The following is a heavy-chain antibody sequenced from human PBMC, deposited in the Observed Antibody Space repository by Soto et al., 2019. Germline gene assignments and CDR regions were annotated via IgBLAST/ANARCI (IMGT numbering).Heavy chain of an antibody. D-gene: IGHD2-15*01. CDR2: IYSGTT. CDR3: EREDSGAFFDF. CDR1: GGSIISGGYS. Sequence: SETLSLTCAVSGGSIISGGYSWSWIRQPPGKGLEWIGYIYSGTTHYNPSLESRVTIAMDRSKNQVSLSLKSVTAADTAVYYCEREDSGAFFDFSGQGTLVTVS. J-gene: IGHJ4*02. V-gene: IGHV4-30-2*01.